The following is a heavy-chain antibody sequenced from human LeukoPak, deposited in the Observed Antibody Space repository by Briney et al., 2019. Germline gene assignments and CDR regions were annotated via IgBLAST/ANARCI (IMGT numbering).Heavy chain of an antibody. CDR3: ARAGYSYGYLDAFDI. CDR2: FDPEDGET. V-gene: IGHV1-24*01. Sequence: ASVKVSCKVSGYTLTELSMHWVRQAPGKELEWMGGFDPEDGETIYAQKFQGRVTMTEDTSTDTAYMELSSLRSEDTAVYYCARAGYSYGYLDAFDIWGQGTMVTVSS. J-gene: IGHJ3*02. CDR1: GYTLTELS. D-gene: IGHD5-18*01.